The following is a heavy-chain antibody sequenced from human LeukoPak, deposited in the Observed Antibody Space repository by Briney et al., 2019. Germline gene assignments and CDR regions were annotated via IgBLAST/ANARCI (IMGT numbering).Heavy chain of an antibody. V-gene: IGHV3-48*02. J-gene: IGHJ4*02. CDR1: GFTFSSYS. D-gene: IGHD1-26*01. Sequence: GGSLRLSCAASGFTFSSYSMNWVRQAPGKGLEWVSYISISSTTINYADSVKGRFTTSRDNAKNSLYLQMNSLRDEDTAVYYCARVMYGGISYSVDYWGQGTLVTVSS. CDR2: ISISSTTI. CDR3: ARVMYGGISYSVDY.